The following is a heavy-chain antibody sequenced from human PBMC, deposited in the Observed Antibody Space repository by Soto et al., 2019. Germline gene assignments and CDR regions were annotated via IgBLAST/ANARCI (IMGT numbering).Heavy chain of an antibody. J-gene: IGHJ4*02. CDR3: TRDQAYSSAL. Sequence: EAQLVESGGGLVQPGGSLRLSCAASGFDFTNAWMHWVRQAPGKGLVWVSHVNSDGTITTYADSVKGRFTISRDNAKNTVFLQMNSLTVEDTAVYYCTRDQAYSSALWGQGTLVTVSS. D-gene: IGHD2-21*01. V-gene: IGHV3-74*01. CDR1: GFDFTNAW. CDR2: VNSDGTIT.